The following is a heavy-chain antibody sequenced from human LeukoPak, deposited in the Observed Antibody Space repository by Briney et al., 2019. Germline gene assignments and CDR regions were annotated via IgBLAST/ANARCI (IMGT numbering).Heavy chain of an antibody. J-gene: IGHJ4*02. CDR2: ISSSSSTI. V-gene: IGHV3-48*04. CDR1: GFTFSSYS. Sequence: GGSLRLSCAASGFTFSSYSMNWVRQAPGKGLEWVSYISSSSSTIYYADSVKGRFTISRDNAKNTLYLQMNSLRTEDSALYYGVVDLSGSADYWGQGTLVTVSS. CDR3: VVDLSGSADY. D-gene: IGHD3-10*01.